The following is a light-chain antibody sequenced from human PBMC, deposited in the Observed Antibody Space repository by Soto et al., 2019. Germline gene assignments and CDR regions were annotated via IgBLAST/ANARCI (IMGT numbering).Light chain of an antibody. V-gene: IGLV2-23*02. CDR3: CSYVGSSTYI. CDR2: EVS. Sequence: QSVLTQPASVSGSPGQSITISCTGTSSDVGSYNLVSWYQKHPGKAPKLMIYEVSKRPSGVSNRFSGSKSGNTASLTISGHQAEDEADYYCCSYVGSSTYIFGTRSKVAVL. J-gene: IGLJ1*01. CDR1: SSDVGSYNL.